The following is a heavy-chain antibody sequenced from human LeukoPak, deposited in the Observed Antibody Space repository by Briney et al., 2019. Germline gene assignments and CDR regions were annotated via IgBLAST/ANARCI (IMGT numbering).Heavy chain of an antibody. D-gene: IGHD3-3*01. Sequence: GGSLRLSCAASGFTFSSYAMSWVRQAPGKGLDWVSGISASGGGTYYADSVKGRFTISRDNSNNTLYLRMNSLRVEDTAVYYCAKDGALLRFSAISYYFEYWGQGTLVTVSS. V-gene: IGHV3-23*01. CDR3: AKDGALLRFSAISYYFEY. J-gene: IGHJ4*02. CDR2: ISASGGGT. CDR1: GFTFSSYA.